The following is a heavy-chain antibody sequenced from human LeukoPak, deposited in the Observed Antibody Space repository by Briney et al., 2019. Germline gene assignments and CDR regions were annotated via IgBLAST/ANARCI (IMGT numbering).Heavy chain of an antibody. D-gene: IGHD1-1*01. CDR2: INHSGST. Sequence: PSETLSLTCAVYSGSFSGYYWSWIRQPPGKGLEWIGEINHSGSTNYNPSLKSRVTISVDTSKNQFSLKLSSVTAADTAVYYCARRLSTPVWNGFDYWGQGTLVTVSS. V-gene: IGHV4-34*01. J-gene: IGHJ4*02. CDR3: ARRLSTPVWNGFDY. CDR1: SGSFSGYY.